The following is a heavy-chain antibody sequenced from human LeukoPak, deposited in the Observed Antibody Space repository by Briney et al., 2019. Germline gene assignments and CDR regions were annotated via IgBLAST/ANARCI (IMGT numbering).Heavy chain of an antibody. CDR3: ARQEDSTGWGGGYFDY. Sequence: PSETLSLTCTVSGGSISTSSYYWAWIRQPPGKGLEWIGSIYYSGSTYYKPSLKSRVTISADTSKNQFSLKLSSVTAADTAVYYCARQEDSTGWGGGYFDYWGQGTLVTASS. CDR1: GGSISTSSYY. V-gene: IGHV4-39*01. D-gene: IGHD6-19*01. J-gene: IGHJ4*02. CDR2: IYYSGST.